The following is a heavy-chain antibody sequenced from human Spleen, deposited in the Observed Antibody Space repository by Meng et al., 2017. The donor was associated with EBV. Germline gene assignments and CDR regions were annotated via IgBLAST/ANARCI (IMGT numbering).Heavy chain of an antibody. CDR1: GWSFNGYY. D-gene: IGHD7-27*01. CDR2: VNHGAST. CDR3: ATAGTGVTGDRWHFDH. V-gene: IGHV4-34*02. Sequence: QVQLQQGRAGVLKTSETLSLTCAVYGWSFNGYYWSWVRQSPAKGLEWIGEVNHGASTNYNPSLKSRVTISLDKSKNQFSLKLTSLTAADTAVYYCATAGTGVTGDRWHFDHWGRGTLVTVSS. J-gene: IGHJ2*01.